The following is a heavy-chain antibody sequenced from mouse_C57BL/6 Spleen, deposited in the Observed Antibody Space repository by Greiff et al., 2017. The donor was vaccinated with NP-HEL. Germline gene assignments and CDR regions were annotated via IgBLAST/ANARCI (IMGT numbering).Heavy chain of an antibody. V-gene: IGHV14-1*01. J-gene: IGHJ4*01. CDR3: TTSELRSYYYAMDY. Sequence: VQLQQPGAELVRPGASVKLSCTASGFNIKDYYMHWVKQRPEQGLEWIGRIDPEDGDTEYAPKFQGKATMTADTSSNTAYLELSSLTSEDTAVYYCTTSELRSYYYAMDYWGQGTSATVSS. CDR2: IDPEDGDT. D-gene: IGHD1-1*01. CDR1: GFNIKDYY.